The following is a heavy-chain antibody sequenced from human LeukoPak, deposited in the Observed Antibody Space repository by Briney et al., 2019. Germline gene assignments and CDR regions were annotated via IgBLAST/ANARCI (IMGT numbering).Heavy chain of an antibody. J-gene: IGHJ4*02. Sequence: GASVKVSCKASGYTFTDYNIHWVRQAPGQGLEWMGWVTPGSGATDYAQQFQGRVTLTRDTSISTVYMEMNNLISDDTAVYYCARGAGARTYRRFDLWGQGTLVTVSS. V-gene: IGHV1-2*02. CDR2: VTPGSGAT. CDR3: ARGAGARTYRRFDL. D-gene: IGHD1-26*01. CDR1: GYTFTDYN.